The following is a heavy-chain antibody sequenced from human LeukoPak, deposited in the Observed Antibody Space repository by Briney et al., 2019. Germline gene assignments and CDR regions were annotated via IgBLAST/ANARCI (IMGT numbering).Heavy chain of an antibody. CDR1: GYTFTSYY. CDR2: INPNSGGT. V-gene: IGHV1-2*02. CDR3: ARGPRIAAQPGMFDP. Sequence: ASVTVSCKASGYTFTSYYMHWVRQAPGQGLEWMGWINPNSGGTNYAQKFQGRVTMTTYTSISTAYMELSRLRSDDTAVYYCARGPRIAAQPGMFDPWGQGTLVTVSS. J-gene: IGHJ5*02. D-gene: IGHD6-6*01.